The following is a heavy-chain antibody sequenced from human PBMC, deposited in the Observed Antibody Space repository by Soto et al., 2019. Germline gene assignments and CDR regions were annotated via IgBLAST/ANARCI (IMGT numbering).Heavy chain of an antibody. V-gene: IGHV1-8*02. CDR2: MNPNSGKT. Sequence: SVKVCCNASGYTFTSYDISWVRQDTGQGLEWMGWMNPNSGKTGYAQKFQGRVTMTRNTSISTAYMELSSLRSEDKAVYYCARGVFSGHVWGQGTTVTVSS. CDR1: GYTFTSYD. CDR3: ARGVFSGHV. J-gene: IGHJ6*02.